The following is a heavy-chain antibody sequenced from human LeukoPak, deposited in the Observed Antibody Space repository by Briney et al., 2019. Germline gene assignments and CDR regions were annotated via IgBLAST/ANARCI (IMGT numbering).Heavy chain of an antibody. D-gene: IGHD6-19*01. V-gene: IGHV3-53*01. CDR2: IYSGGST. CDR1: GSTVSSNY. CDR3: ARDGGSGRGYFDY. J-gene: IGHJ4*02. Sequence: GGSLRLSCAASGSTVSSNYMSWVRQAPGKGLEWVSVIYSGGSTYYADSVKGRFTISRDNSKNTLYLQMNSLRAEDTAVYYCARDGGSGRGYFDYWGQGTLVTVSS.